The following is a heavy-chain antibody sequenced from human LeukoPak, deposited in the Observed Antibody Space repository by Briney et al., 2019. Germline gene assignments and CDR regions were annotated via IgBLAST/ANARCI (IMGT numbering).Heavy chain of an antibody. J-gene: IGHJ3*02. CDR1: GFSISSNY. D-gene: IGHD3-16*01. V-gene: IGHV3-53*01. CDR2: IYSGGST. Sequence: GGSLRLSCAASGFSISSNYISWVRQAPGKGLEWVSVIYSGGSTFFADTVKGRFTISRDNSKNTMYLQMKSLRGEDTAVYYGARGGIMISFGGVYVFDIWGQETMVTVSS. CDR3: ARGGIMISFGGVYVFDI.